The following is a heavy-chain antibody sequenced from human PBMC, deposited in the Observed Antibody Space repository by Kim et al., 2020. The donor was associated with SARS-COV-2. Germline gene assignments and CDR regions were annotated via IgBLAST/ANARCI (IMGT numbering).Heavy chain of an antibody. CDR2: SNNSGRG. J-gene: IGHJ2*01. D-gene: IGHD2-15*01. V-gene: IGHV4-34*01. CDR1: GGSFSGFY. CDR3: ARGLSNTPGPVVHYCDL. Sequence: SETLSLTCTVYGGSFSGFYWSWSRQPPGRGLEWIGKSNNSGRGNYNQSLKSQVSVSVETYKSQISLKLTSVTAADTAIYYCARGLSNTPGPVVHYCDLWG.